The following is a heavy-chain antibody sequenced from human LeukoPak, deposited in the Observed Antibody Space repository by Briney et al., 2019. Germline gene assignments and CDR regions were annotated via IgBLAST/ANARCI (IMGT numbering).Heavy chain of an antibody. CDR1: GGSISSGDYY. J-gene: IGHJ4*02. D-gene: IGHD6-19*01. V-gene: IGHV4-30-4*01. CDR2: IYYSGST. Sequence: SQTLSLTCTVSGGSISSGDYYWSWIRQPPGKGLEWVGYIYYSGSTYYNPSLKSRLTISVDTSKNQFSLKLSSVTAADTAVYYCARGDSSGWPYYFDYWGQGTLVTVSS. CDR3: ARGDSSGWPYYFDY.